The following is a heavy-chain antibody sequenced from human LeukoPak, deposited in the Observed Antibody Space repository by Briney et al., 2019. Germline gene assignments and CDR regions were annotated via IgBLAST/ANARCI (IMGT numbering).Heavy chain of an antibody. D-gene: IGHD6-19*01. Sequence: GGSLRLSCAASGFTFSSYSMNWVRQAPGKGLEWVSSISSSSSYIYYADSVKGRFTISRDNAKNSLYLQMNSLRAEDTAVYYCARTGIAVAAKYLYYFDYWGQGTLVTVSS. CDR2: ISSSSSYI. CDR3: ARTGIAVAAKYLYYFDY. CDR1: GFTFSSYS. J-gene: IGHJ4*02. V-gene: IGHV3-21*01.